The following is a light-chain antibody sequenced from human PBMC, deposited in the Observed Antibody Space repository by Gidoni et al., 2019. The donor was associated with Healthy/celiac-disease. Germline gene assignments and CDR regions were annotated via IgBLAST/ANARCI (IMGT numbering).Light chain of an antibody. CDR3: QQYNSYRT. CDR1: QSISSW. Sequence: DIQMTQSPSTLSASVGDRVTITCRASQSISSWLAWYQQKPGKAPKLLIYKASSLESGVPSRFSGSGSGTEFTLTISSLQPDYFATYYCQQYNSYRTFXQXTKVEIK. J-gene: IGKJ1*01. V-gene: IGKV1-5*03. CDR2: KAS.